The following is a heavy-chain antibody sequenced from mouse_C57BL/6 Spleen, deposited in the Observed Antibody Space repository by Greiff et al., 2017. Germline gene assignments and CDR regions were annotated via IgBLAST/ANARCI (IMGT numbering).Heavy chain of an antibody. Sequence: EVQLVEPGGGLVKPGGSLKLSCAASGFTFSSYTMSWVRQTPEKRLEWVATISGGGGNTYYPDSVKGRFTISRDNAKNTLYLQIICLRSEDTALYYCARHPLPYDYGARDYWGQGTSVTVSS. V-gene: IGHV5-9*01. CDR1: GFTFSSYT. CDR3: ARHPLPYDYGARDY. D-gene: IGHD6-5*01. J-gene: IGHJ4*01. CDR2: ISGGGGNT.